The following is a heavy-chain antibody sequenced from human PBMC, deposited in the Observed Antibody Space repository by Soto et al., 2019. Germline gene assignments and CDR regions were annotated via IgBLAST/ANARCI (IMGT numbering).Heavy chain of an antibody. Sequence: LRLSCAASGFTFSSYSMNWVRQAPGKGLEWVSSISSSSSYIYYADSVKGRFTISRDNAKNSLYLQMNSLRAEDTAVYYCARDFRVYYDILTGYYPPFDPWGQGTLVTVSS. CDR2: ISSSSSYI. V-gene: IGHV3-21*01. CDR1: GFTFSSYS. J-gene: IGHJ5*02. D-gene: IGHD3-9*01. CDR3: ARDFRVYYDILTGYYPPFDP.